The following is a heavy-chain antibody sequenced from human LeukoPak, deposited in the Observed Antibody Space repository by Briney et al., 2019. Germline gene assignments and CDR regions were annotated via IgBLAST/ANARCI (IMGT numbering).Heavy chain of an antibody. D-gene: IGHD3-10*01. CDR2: INHSGST. CDR1: GGSFSGYY. CDR3: ARDPRYYGSGSYYTKGNWFDP. V-gene: IGHV4-34*01. Sequence: SETLSLTCAVYGGSFSGYYWSWIRQPPGKGLEWIGEINHSGSTNYNPSLKSRVTISVDTSKNQFSLQLNSVTPEDTAVYYCARDPRYYGSGSYYTKGNWFDPWGQGTLVTVSS. J-gene: IGHJ5*02.